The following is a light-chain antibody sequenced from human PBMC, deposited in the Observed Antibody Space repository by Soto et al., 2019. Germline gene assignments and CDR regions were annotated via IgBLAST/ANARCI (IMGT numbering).Light chain of an antibody. CDR1: SSDVGGSKY. V-gene: IGLV2-14*01. CDR2: KVS. J-gene: IGLJ1*01. CDR3: TSSTTDSLYV. Sequence: QSALTQPASVSGYPGQSITISCTGTSSDVGGSKYVSWYQQYPGKVPKLLINKVSNRPSGVSNRFSGSKSGNTASLTISGLLAEDEADYFCTSSTTDSLYVFGTGTKVTVL.